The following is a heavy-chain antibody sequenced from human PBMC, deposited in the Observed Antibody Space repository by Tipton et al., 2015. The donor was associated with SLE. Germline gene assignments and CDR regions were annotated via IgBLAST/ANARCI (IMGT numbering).Heavy chain of an antibody. V-gene: IGHV3-48*01. CDR1: GFTFSSYS. CDR2: ISSSSSTI. J-gene: IGHJ3*02. Sequence: SLRLSCAASGFTFSSYSMNWVRQAPGKGLEWVSYISSSSSTIYYADSVKGRFTISRDNAKNSLYLQMNSLRAEDTAVYYCARDPEWLLAAPDAFDIWGQGTMVTVSS. D-gene: IGHD3-3*01. CDR3: ARDPEWLLAAPDAFDI.